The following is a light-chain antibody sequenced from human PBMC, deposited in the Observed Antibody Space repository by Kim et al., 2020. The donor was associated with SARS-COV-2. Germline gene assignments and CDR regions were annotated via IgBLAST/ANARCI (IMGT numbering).Light chain of an antibody. Sequence: DIVLTQSPGTLSLSPGERATLSCRASQSVRGSYLAWSQQKPGQAPRLLIYGVSIRATGIPDRFSGSGSGTDFTLTISRLEPEDFAVYYCKQYGDSPRTFGQGTKVDIK. CDR1: QSVRGSY. J-gene: IGKJ1*01. CDR2: GVS. V-gene: IGKV3-20*01. CDR3: KQYGDSPRT.